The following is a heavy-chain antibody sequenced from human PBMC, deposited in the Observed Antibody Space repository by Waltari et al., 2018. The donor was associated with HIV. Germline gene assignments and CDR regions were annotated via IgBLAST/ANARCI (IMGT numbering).Heavy chain of an antibody. J-gene: IGHJ6*02. Sequence: QVQLVQSGAEVKKPGSSVKVSCKASGGTFSSYTISWVRPAPGQGLEWMGRIIPILGIANYAQKFQGRVTITADKSTSTAYMELSSLRSEDTAVYYCAREEVGGSYFYYYYGMDVWGQGTTVTVSS. CDR3: AREEVGGSYFYYYYGMDV. D-gene: IGHD1-26*01. CDR1: GGTFSSYT. V-gene: IGHV1-69*08. CDR2: IIPILGIA.